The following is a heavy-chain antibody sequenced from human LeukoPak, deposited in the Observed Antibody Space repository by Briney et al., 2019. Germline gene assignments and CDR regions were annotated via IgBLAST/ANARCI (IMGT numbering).Heavy chain of an antibody. D-gene: IGHD4-23*01. CDR2: IKQDGSEK. J-gene: IGHJ3*02. V-gene: IGHV3-7*01. Sequence: GGSLRLSCAASGFTFSSSWMSWVRQAPGKGLEWVANIKQDGSEKYYVDSVKGRFTISRDNAKNLLYLQMNSLGAEDTAVYYCARLRWSAGPDAFDIWGQGTMVTVSS. CDR1: GFTFSSSW. CDR3: ARLRWSAGPDAFDI.